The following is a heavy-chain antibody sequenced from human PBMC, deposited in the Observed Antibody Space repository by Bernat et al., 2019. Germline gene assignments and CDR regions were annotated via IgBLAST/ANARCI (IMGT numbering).Heavy chain of an antibody. CDR1: GGSISSSSYY. J-gene: IGHJ6*02. CDR3: ARQHPGRRYFGRWYGMDV. V-gene: IGHV4-39*01. D-gene: IGHD3-9*01. Sequence: QLQLQESGPGLVKPSETLSLTCTVSGGSISSSSYYWGWIRQPPGKGLEWIGSIYYSGSTYYNPSLKSRVTISVDTSKNQFSLKLSSVTAADTAVYYCARQHPGRRYFGRWYGMDVWGQGTTVTVSS. CDR2: IYYSGST.